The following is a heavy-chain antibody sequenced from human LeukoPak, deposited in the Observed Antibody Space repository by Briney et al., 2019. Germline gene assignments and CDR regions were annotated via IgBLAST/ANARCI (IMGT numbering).Heavy chain of an antibody. CDR3: VKDGGKSFSTTYDY. Sequence: PGRSLRLSCAASGFTFDDYAMHWVRQAPGKGLEWVSGISWNSGSIGYADSVKGRFTISRDNAKNTLYLQMNSLRAEDTAIYYCVKDGGKSFSTTYDYWGQGTLVTVSS. CDR2: ISWNSGSI. CDR1: GFTFDDYA. V-gene: IGHV3-9*01. J-gene: IGHJ4*02. D-gene: IGHD4-23*01.